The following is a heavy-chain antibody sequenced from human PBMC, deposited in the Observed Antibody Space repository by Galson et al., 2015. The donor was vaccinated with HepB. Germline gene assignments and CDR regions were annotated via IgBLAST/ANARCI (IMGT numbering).Heavy chain of an antibody. V-gene: IGHV3-21*01. J-gene: IGHJ1*01. CDR3: ARSPGRTVTNPKYFQH. CDR2: ISSSSSYI. Sequence: SLRLSCAASGFTFSSYSMNWVRQAPGKGLEWVSSISSSSSYIYYADSVKGRFTISRDNAKNSLYLQMNSLRAEDTAVYYCARSPGRTVTNPKYFQHWGQGTLVTVSS. D-gene: IGHD4-17*01. CDR1: GFTFSSYS.